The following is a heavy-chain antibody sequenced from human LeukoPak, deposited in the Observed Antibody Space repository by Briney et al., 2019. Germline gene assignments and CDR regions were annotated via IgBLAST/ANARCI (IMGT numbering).Heavy chain of an antibody. V-gene: IGHV1-46*01. J-gene: IGHJ5*02. D-gene: IGHD2-2*01. CDR2: INPSGGST. Sequence: ASVTVSCKPSGYTFTSYYMHWVRQAPRQGREWMGIINPSGGSTSYAQKFQGRVTMTRDTSTSTVYMELSSLRSEDTAVYYCARGPIVVVPAANPPFDPWGQGTLVTVSS. CDR1: GYTFTSYY. CDR3: ARGPIVVVPAANPPFDP.